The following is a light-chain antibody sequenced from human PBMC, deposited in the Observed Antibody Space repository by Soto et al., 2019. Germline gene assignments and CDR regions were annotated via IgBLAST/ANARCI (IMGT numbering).Light chain of an antibody. Sequence: EIVLTQSPGTLSLSPGERATLSCRASQSVSSSYLAWYQQKPGQAPRLLIYGASSRATGIPDRFSGSGSGTEFTLTINRLEPEDFAVYYCQLYGISPHFGQGTRLEI. J-gene: IGKJ5*01. CDR1: QSVSSSY. V-gene: IGKV3-20*01. CDR2: GAS. CDR3: QLYGISPH.